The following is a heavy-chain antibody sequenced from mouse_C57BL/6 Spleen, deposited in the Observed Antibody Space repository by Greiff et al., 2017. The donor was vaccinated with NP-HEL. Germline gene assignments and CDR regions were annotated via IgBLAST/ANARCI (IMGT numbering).Heavy chain of an antibody. CDR2: IYPGDGDT. V-gene: IGHV1-82*01. CDR1: GYAFSSSW. D-gene: IGHD3-2*02. CDR3: AGDSSGYVGY. J-gene: IGHJ2*01. Sequence: VKLQESGPELVKPGASVKISCKASGYAFSSSWMNWVKQRPGKGLEWIGRIYPGDGDTNYNGKFKGKATLTADKSSSTAYMQLSSLTSEDSAVYFCAGDSSGYVGYWGQGTTLTVSS.